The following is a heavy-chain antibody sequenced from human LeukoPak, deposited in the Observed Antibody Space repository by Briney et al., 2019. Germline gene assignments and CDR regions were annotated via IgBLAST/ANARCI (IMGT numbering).Heavy chain of an antibody. CDR1: GFTFSDYA. CDR3: ARKSGGSQRKMDDWFDP. D-gene: IGHD3-10*01. Sequence: GSLRLSCAASGFTFSDYAMHWVRQAPDKGLEWVSVISYDGTYKYYGNSVKGRVTISRDNSKNTLYLQMDSLRPEDTGVYSCARKSGGSQRKMDDWFDPWGQGTLVIVSS. CDR2: ISYDGTYK. J-gene: IGHJ5*02. V-gene: IGHV3-30*04.